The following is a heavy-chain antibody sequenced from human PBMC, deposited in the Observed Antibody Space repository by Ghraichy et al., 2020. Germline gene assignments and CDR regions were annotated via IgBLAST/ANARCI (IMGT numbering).Heavy chain of an antibody. V-gene: IGHV6-1*01. Sequence: TLSLTCAISGDSVSDSNGAWNWIRQSPSRGLEWLGRTYYRSNWYHDYALSVRSRITISPDPSNNQFSLQLHSVTPDDSAVYYCTSGWAMRVWGQGTLVIVSS. D-gene: IGHD3-16*01. J-gene: IGHJ4*02. CDR3: TSGWAMRV. CDR2: TYYRSNWYH. CDR1: GDSVSDSNGA.